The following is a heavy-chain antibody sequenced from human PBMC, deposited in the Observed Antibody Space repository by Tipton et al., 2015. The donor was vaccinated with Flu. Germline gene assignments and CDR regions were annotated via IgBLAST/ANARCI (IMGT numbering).Heavy chain of an antibody. CDR3: ARVSIGSGYSYWYFDL. CDR1: GGSISSYY. D-gene: IGHD2-21*01. V-gene: IGHV4-59*01. Sequence: LRLSCTVSGGSISSYYWSWIRQPPGKGLEWIGYIYYSGSTNYNPSLKSRVTISVDTSKNQFSLKLSSVTAADTAVYYCARVSIGSGYSYWYFDLWGRGTLVTVSS. CDR2: IYYSGST. J-gene: IGHJ2*01.